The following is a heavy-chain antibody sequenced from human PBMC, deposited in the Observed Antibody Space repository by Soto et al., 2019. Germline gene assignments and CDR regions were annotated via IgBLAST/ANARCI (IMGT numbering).Heavy chain of an antibody. CDR1: GLTFSSYA. V-gene: IGHV3-23*01. CDR3: AKDIVDSTVYGMDV. J-gene: IGHJ6*02. CDR2: ISGSGDST. D-gene: IGHD1-26*01. Sequence: PGGSLRLSCAASGLTFSSYAMSWVRQAPGKGLEWVSVISGSGDSTYYADSVKGRFTISRDNSKNTLYLQMNSLRAEDTAVYYCAKDIVDSTVYGMDVWGQGTTVTVSS.